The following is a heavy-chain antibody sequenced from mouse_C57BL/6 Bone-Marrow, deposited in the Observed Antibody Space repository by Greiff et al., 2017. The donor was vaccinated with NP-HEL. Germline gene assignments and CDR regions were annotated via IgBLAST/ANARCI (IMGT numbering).Heavy chain of an antibody. CDR3: AKDPHYYGSSPYAMDY. D-gene: IGHD1-1*01. J-gene: IGHJ4*01. V-gene: IGHV1-26*01. Sequence: EVQLQQSGPELVKPGASVKISCKASGYTFTDYYMNWVKQSHGKSLEWIGDINPNNGGTSYNQKFKGKATLTVDKSSSTAYMELRSLTSEDSAVYYCAKDPHYYGSSPYAMDYWGQGTSVTVSS. CDR2: INPNNGGT. CDR1: GYTFTDYY.